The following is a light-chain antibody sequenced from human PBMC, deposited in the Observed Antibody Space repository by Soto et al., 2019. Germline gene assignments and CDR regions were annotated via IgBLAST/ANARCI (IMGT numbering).Light chain of an antibody. J-gene: IGLJ2*01. CDR2: EGS. CDR1: SSDVGSYNL. CDR3: CSYAGSYVV. V-gene: IGLV2-23*01. Sequence: QSALTQPASVSGSPGPSITISCTGTSSDVGSYNLVSWYQQHPGKAPKLMIYEGSKRPSGASNRFSGSKSGNTASLTISGLQAEDEADYYCCSYAGSYVVFGGGTKLTLL.